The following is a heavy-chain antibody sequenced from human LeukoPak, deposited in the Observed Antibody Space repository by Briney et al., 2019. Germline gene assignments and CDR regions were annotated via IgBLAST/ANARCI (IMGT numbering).Heavy chain of an antibody. Sequence: GGSLRLSCAASGFTFSSYWMSWVRQAPGKGLEWVANIKQDGSEKYYVDSVKGRFTISRDNAKNSLHLQMNSLRAEDTAVYYCARAVGATWVNYFDYWGQGTLVTVSS. CDR2: IKQDGSEK. J-gene: IGHJ4*02. V-gene: IGHV3-7*01. CDR3: ARAVGATWVNYFDY. D-gene: IGHD1-26*01. CDR1: GFTFSSYW.